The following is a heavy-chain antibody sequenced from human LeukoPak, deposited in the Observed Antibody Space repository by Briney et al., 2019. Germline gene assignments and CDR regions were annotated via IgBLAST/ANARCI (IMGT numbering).Heavy chain of an antibody. CDR1: GYTFTSYG. J-gene: IGHJ5*02. V-gene: IGHV1-69*04. CDR3: ARGTVAVAGPFDP. D-gene: IGHD6-19*01. Sequence: ASVKVSCKASGYTFTSYGISWVRQAPGQGLEWMGRIIPILGIANYAQKFQGRVTITADKSTSTAYMELSSLRSEDTAVYYCARGTVAVAGPFDPWGQGTLVTVSS. CDR2: IIPILGIA.